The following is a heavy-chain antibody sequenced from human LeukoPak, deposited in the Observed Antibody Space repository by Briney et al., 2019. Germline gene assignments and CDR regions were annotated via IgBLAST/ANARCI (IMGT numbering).Heavy chain of an antibody. Sequence: GGSLRLSCAASGFSFSSYAMTWARQAPVKGLEWVSAISGGGAGTYYADSVRGRFTISRDNSKNTLYLQMDSLRAEDTALYYCAKDFVRYNIQFDYWGQGALVTVSS. CDR2: ISGGGAGT. V-gene: IGHV3-23*01. D-gene: IGHD1-14*01. CDR3: AKDFVRYNIQFDY. CDR1: GFSFSSYA. J-gene: IGHJ4*02.